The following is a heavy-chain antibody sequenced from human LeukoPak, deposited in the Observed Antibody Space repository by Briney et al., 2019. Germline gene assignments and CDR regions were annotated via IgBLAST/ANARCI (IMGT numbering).Heavy chain of an antibody. J-gene: IGHJ4*02. CDR1: GVSISSGSYY. CDR3: AREGRSNPFDY. Sequence: SETLSLTCTVSGVSISSGSYYWSWIRQPAGKGLEWIGRIYTSGSTNYNPSLKSRVTISVDTSKNQFSLKLSSVTAADTAVYYCAREGRSNPFDYWGQGTLVTVSS. D-gene: IGHD4-11*01. CDR2: IYTSGST. V-gene: IGHV4-61*02.